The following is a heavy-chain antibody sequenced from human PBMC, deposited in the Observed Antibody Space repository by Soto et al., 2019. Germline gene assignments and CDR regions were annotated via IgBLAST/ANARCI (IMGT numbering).Heavy chain of an antibody. J-gene: IGHJ6*02. CDR3: ARDHHGGYSGSSLPYYYYGMDV. D-gene: IGHD6-6*01. Sequence: GPSVKVSCKASGYTFTSYYMHWVRQAPGQGLEWMGIINPSGGSTSYAQKFQGRVTMTRDTSTSTVYMELSSLRSEDTAVYYCARDHHGGYSGSSLPYYYYGMDVWGQGTTVTVSS. V-gene: IGHV1-46*01. CDR2: INPSGGST. CDR1: GYTFTSYY.